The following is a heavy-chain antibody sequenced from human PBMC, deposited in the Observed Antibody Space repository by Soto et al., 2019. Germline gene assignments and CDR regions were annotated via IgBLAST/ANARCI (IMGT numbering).Heavy chain of an antibody. CDR3: AREGLGGSYYLRAFDI. CDR2: IWYDGSNK. CDR1: GFTFSSYG. D-gene: IGHD1-26*01. V-gene: IGHV3-33*01. J-gene: IGHJ3*02. Sequence: QVQLVESGGGVVQPGRSLRLSCAASGFTFSSYGMHWVRQAPGKGLAWVAVIWYDGSNKYYADSVKGRFTISRDNSKNTLYLQMNSLRAEDTAVYYCAREGLGGSYYLRAFDIWGQGTMVTVSS.